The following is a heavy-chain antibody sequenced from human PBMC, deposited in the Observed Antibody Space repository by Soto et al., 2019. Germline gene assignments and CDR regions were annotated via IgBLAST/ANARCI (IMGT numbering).Heavy chain of an antibody. J-gene: IGHJ3*02. Sequence: QLHLVQSGAVVKKPGASVTVSCSASGYPVTAYYMHWVRQAPGRGLEWMGGINPATGAAKYTQTFQGRVTLARDPSTSTVFMEPSGLTSGDPAVFYCARGGGVGVAGSAAFDMWGQGTLVTVSS. CDR2: INPATGAA. CDR3: ARGGGVGVAGSAAFDM. D-gene: IGHD3-3*01. V-gene: IGHV1-2*02. CDR1: GYPVTAYY.